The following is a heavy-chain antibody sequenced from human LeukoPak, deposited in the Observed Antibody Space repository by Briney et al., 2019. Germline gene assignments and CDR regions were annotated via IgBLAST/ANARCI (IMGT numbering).Heavy chain of an antibody. D-gene: IGHD3-22*01. Sequence: TSETLSLTCAVYGGSFSGYYWSWIRQPPGKGLEWIGEINHSGSTNYNPSLKSRVTISVDTSKNQFSLKLSSVTAADTAVYYCARPTYDSSDYEYFQHWGQGTLVTVSP. CDR3: ARPTYDSSDYEYFQH. CDR2: INHSGST. J-gene: IGHJ1*01. V-gene: IGHV4-34*01. CDR1: GGSFSGYY.